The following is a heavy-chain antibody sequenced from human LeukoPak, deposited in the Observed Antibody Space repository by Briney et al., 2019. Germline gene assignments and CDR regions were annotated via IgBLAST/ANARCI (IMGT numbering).Heavy chain of an antibody. V-gene: IGHV4-61*01. CDR1: GYSISSGYY. J-gene: IGHJ6*03. Sequence: PSETLSLTCTVFGYSISSGYYWGWIRQPPGKGLEWIGYIYYSGSTNYNPSLKSRVTISVDTSKNQFSLKLSSVTAADTAVYYCARAQNPYYYMDVWGKGTTVTISS. CDR3: ARAQNPYYYMDV. CDR2: IYYSGST.